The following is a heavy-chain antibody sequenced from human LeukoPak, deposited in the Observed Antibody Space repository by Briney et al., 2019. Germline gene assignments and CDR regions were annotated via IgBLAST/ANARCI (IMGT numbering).Heavy chain of an antibody. CDR3: AREGYYGSGYPFDY. CDR1: GGSISSISYY. J-gene: IGHJ4*02. V-gene: IGHV4-39*07. D-gene: IGHD3-10*01. Sequence: PSETLSLTCTVSGGSISSISYYWGWIRQPPGKGLEWIGSIYYSGSTYYNPSLKSRVTISVDTSKNQFSLKLSSVTAADTAVYYCAREGYYGSGYPFDYWGQGTLVTVSS. CDR2: IYYSGST.